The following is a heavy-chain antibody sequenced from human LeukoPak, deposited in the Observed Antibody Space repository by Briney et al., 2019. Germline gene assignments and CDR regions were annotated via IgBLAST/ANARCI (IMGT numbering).Heavy chain of an antibody. J-gene: IGHJ4*02. Sequence: SETLSLTCTVSGGSISSYYWSWIRQPPGKGLEWIGYIYYSGSTNYNPSLKSRVTISVDTSKNQFSLKLSSVTAADTAVYYCARATYPTSSSDDYWGQGTLVTVSS. CDR3: ARATYPTSSSDDY. V-gene: IGHV4-59*01. CDR2: IYYSGST. CDR1: GGSISSYY. D-gene: IGHD6-6*01.